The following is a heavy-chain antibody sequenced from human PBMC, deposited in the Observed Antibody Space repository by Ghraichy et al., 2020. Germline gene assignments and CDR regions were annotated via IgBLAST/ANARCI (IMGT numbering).Heavy chain of an antibody. CDR1: GFTFNTYA. D-gene: IGHD5-18*01. J-gene: IGHJ4*02. CDR2: ISNDGVNT. CDR3: AKAGEYSHGRFDC. V-gene: IGHV3-23*01. Sequence: GESLNISCEASGFTFNTYAMSWVRLTPGKGLEWVSTISNDGVNTYYADSAKGRFSISRDDSKNTLYFQMNSLRADDTAVYYCAKAGEYSHGRFDCWGQGSLVAVSS.